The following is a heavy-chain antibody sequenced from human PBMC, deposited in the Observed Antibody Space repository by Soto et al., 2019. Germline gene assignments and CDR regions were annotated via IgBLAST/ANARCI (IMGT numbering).Heavy chain of an antibody. V-gene: IGHV2-5*02. CDR1: GFSLTTTGVG. J-gene: IGHJ4*02. CDR2: IYWDDDE. D-gene: IGHD6-6*01. Sequence: QISLKESGPALVKPTQTLTLTCSFSGFSLTTTGVGVGWIRQPPGKALEWLALIYWDDDERYNPSLKNRLTITKDTSNNLVVLTMTNVDPGDTATYYCALGIAARPFDSWGQGTLVTVSS. CDR3: ALGIAARPFDS.